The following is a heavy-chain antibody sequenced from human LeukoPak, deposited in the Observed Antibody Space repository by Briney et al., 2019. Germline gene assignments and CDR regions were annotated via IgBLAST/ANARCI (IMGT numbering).Heavy chain of an antibody. Sequence: GGSLRLSCVASGFSFSVHAMNWVRQAPGKGLEWVSSITNTGDFTVYADSVKGRFTISRDNAKNSLYLQMNYLRADDTALYFCAGVHSGSGSYLWWFDPWGQGTLVTVSS. CDR3: AGVHSGSGSYLWWFDP. J-gene: IGHJ5*02. V-gene: IGHV3-21*01. CDR2: ITNTGDFT. CDR1: GFSFSVHA. D-gene: IGHD3-10*01.